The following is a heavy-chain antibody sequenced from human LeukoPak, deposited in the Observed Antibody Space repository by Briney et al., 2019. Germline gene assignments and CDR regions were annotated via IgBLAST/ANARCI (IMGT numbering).Heavy chain of an antibody. Sequence: GSLRPSCAASGFTFSSYAMHWVRQAPGKGLEWVAVISYDGSNKYYADSVKGRFTISRDNSKNTLYLQMNSLRAEDTAVYYCARGREDTAWSPPDYWGQGTLVTVSS. V-gene: IGHV3-30-3*01. J-gene: IGHJ4*02. CDR2: ISYDGSNK. CDR1: GFTFSSYA. CDR3: ARGREDTAWSPPDY. D-gene: IGHD5-18*01.